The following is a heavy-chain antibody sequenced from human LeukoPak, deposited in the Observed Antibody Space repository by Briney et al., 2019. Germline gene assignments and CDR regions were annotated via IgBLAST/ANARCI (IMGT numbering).Heavy chain of an antibody. CDR1: GGSFSGYY. J-gene: IGHJ4*02. D-gene: IGHD1-1*01. CDR3: ARQGLPVTGTRSPIDY. Sequence: KSSETLSLTCAVYGGSFSGYYWSWIRQPPGKGLEWIGEINHSGSTNYNPSLKSRVTISVDTSKNQFSLKLSSVTAADTAVYYCARQGLPVTGTRSPIDYWGQGTLVTVSS. CDR2: INHSGST. V-gene: IGHV4-34*01.